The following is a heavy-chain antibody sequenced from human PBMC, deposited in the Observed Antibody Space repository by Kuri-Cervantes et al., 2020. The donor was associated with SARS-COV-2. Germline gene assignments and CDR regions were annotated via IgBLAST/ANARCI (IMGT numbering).Heavy chain of an antibody. CDR1: GYSLTNFW. J-gene: IGHJ4*02. CDR2: IYPGDSDT. V-gene: IGHV5-51*01. Sequence: GESLKISCKGFGYSLTNFWISWVRQMPGKGLEWMGIIYPGDSDTRYSPSFQGQVTISADKSISTAYLQWSSLKASDTAMYYCARPETAYYVGYWGQGTLVTVSS. CDR3: ARPETAYYVGY. D-gene: IGHD3-10*02.